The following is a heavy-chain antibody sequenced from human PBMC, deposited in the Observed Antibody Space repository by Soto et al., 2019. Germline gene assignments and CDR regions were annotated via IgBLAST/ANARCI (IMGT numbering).Heavy chain of an antibody. J-gene: IGHJ4*02. CDR1: GFSLSPSGVG. V-gene: IGHV2-5*02. CDR2: IYWDDDK. D-gene: IGHD2-15*01. CDR3: AHRLFDSSCYWDVGFFDY. Sequence: QITLTESGPTLVKPTQTLTLTCTFSGFSLSPSGVGVGWIRQPPGKALECLALIYWDDDKRYSPSLRIRLSVTKDTAKNQVVLTMTNMDPVDTGTYYCAHRLFDSSCYWDVGFFDYWGQGALVTVSS.